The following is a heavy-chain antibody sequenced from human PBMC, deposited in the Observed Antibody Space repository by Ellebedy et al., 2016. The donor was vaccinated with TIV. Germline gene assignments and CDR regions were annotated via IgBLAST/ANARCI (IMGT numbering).Heavy chain of an antibody. CDR3: ARDPDAFGDQYFDL. Sequence: GESLKISCAASGFTFSSYAMSWVRQAPGKGLEWVSAISGGGDYQYYADSVKGRFTISRDNSKNTLDLQMNNLRTEDTAVYYCARDPDAFGDQYFDLWGQGTLVIVSS. CDR1: GFTFSSYA. D-gene: IGHD3-10*01. CDR2: ISGGGDYQ. V-gene: IGHV3-23*01. J-gene: IGHJ5*01.